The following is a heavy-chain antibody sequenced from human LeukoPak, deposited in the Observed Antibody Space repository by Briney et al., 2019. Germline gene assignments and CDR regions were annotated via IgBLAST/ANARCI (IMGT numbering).Heavy chain of an antibody. Sequence: SETLSLTCAVYGGSFSGYYWSWIRQPPGKGLEWIGEINHSGSTNYNPSPKSRVTISVDTSKNQFSLKLSSVTAADTAVYYCARIDRYSYGYPGEYYFDYWGQGTLVTVSS. J-gene: IGHJ4*02. D-gene: IGHD5-18*01. CDR1: GGSFSGYY. CDR3: ARIDRYSYGYPGEYYFDY. V-gene: IGHV4-34*01. CDR2: INHSGST.